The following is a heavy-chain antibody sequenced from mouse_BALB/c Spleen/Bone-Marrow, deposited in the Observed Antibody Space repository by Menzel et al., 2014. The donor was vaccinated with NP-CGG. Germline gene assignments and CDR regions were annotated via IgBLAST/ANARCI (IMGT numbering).Heavy chain of an antibody. CDR2: ISYSGSS. CDR1: GYSITSDYA. D-gene: IGHD2-4*01. Sequence: EVKVEESGPGLVKPSQSLSLTCTVTGYSITSDYAWNWIRQFPGNKLEWMGYISYSGSSNYNPSLKSRISITRDTSKNQFFLQLNSVTTEDTATYYCARFTYDYDAGGFDYWGQGTTLTVSS. V-gene: IGHV3-2*02. J-gene: IGHJ2*01. CDR3: ARFTYDYDAGGFDY.